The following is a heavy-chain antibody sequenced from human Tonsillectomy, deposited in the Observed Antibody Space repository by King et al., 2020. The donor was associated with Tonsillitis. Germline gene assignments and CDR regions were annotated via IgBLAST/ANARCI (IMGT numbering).Heavy chain of an antibody. CDR2: IRGSGGRS. CDR3: AKRYCSGGSCYPDY. Sequence: EVQLVESGGGLVQPGGSLRLSCAASGFTFSSYAMSWVRQAPGKGLEWVSAIRGSGGRSFYADSVKGLFTISRDNSKNTLYLQMNSLRAADTAVYYCAKRYCSGGSCYPDYWGQGTLVTVSS. D-gene: IGHD2-15*01. J-gene: IGHJ4*02. V-gene: IGHV3-23*04. CDR1: GFTFSSYA.